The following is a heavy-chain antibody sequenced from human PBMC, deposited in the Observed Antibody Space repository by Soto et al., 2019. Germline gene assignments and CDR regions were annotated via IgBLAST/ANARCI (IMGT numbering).Heavy chain of an antibody. CDR3: ARDRVESGYPEYFQH. V-gene: IGHV3-30*03. CDR1: GFTFSSYG. J-gene: IGHJ1*01. D-gene: IGHD3-22*01. Sequence: GGSLRLSCAASGFTFSSYGIHWVRQAPGKGLEWVAVISYDGSNKYYADSVKGRFTISRDNSKNTLYLQMNSLRAEDTAVYYCARDRVESGYPEYFQHWGQGT. CDR2: ISYDGSNK.